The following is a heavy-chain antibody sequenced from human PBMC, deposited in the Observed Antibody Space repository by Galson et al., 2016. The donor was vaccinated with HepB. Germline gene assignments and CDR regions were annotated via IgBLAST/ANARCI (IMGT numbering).Heavy chain of an antibody. CDR1: GFAFSSYA. CDR3: AKPHTSGWLTSFAH. Sequence: SLRLSCAASGFAFSSYAVNWVRQAPGKRLEWIASIGLSGSITHYSDSVKGRFTTSRDNSKNTAYLEMNSLRADDTAIYYCAKPHTSGWLTSFAHWGQGNLVTVSS. J-gene: IGHJ4*02. CDR2: IGLSGSIT. D-gene: IGHD6-19*01. V-gene: IGHV3-23*01.